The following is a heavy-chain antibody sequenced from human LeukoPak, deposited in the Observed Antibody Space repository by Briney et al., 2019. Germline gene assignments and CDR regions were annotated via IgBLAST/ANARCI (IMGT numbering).Heavy chain of an antibody. CDR2: IYYTGST. CDR3: AREDRYTFDI. V-gene: IGHV4-61*08. CDR1: GGSLSSGDYY. D-gene: IGHD3-16*02. Sequence: PSETLSLTCTVSGGSLSSGDYYWRRIRQPPGKGLERIGYIYYTGSTNYNPSLQSRVTISVGTSKSQFSLKLNSVTAAETAVYYFAREDRYTFDIWGQGTMVTVSS. J-gene: IGHJ3*02.